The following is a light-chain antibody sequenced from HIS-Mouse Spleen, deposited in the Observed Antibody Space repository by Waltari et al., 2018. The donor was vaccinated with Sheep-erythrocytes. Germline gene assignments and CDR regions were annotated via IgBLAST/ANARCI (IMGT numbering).Light chain of an antibody. CDR3: MQGDT. CDR1: QSLVHSDGNTY. J-gene: IGKJ2*01. V-gene: IGKV2-30*02. Sequence: DVVMTQSPLSLPVTLGQPASISCRSSQSLVHSDGNTYLNWFQQRPGQSPRRLIYKVSNRDSGVPDRVSGSGSGTDVTLKISRVEAEDVGVYYCMQGDTFGQGTKLEIK. CDR2: KVS.